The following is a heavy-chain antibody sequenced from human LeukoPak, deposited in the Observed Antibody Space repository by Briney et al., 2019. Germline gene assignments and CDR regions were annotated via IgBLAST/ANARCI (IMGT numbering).Heavy chain of an antibody. CDR1: GYTFTGYY. Sequence: ASVKVSCKASGYTFTGYYMHWVRQAPGQGLEWMGWINPNSGGTNYAQKFQGRVTMTRDTSISTAYMELSRLRSDDTAVYYCARGSLRRLLRYFDWSYYFDYWGQGTLVTVSS. V-gene: IGHV1-2*02. J-gene: IGHJ4*02. D-gene: IGHD3-9*01. CDR2: INPNSGGT. CDR3: ARGSLRRLLRYFDWSYYFDY.